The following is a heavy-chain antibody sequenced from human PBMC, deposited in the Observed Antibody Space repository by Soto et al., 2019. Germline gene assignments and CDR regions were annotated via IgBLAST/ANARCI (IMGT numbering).Heavy chain of an antibody. CDR1: GGSISSGGYS. J-gene: IGHJ4*02. CDR3: ARAHDSSGSPLDY. D-gene: IGHD3-22*01. V-gene: IGHV4-30-2*01. Sequence: SETLSLTCAVSGGSISSGGYSWSWIRQPPGKGLEWIGYIYHSGSTYYNPSLKSRVTISVDRSKNQFSLKLSSVTAADTAVYYCARAHDSSGSPLDYWGQGTLVTVSS. CDR2: IYHSGST.